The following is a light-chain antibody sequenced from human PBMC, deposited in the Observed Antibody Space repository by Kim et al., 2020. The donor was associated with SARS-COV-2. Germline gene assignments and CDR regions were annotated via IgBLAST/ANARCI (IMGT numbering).Light chain of an antibody. CDR3: QQRTNWPIT. CDR1: QSVSKY. V-gene: IGKV3-11*01. CDR2: DAS. J-gene: IGKJ5*01. Sequence: PGESATLSCRASQSVSKYLAWYQQKPGQPPRILIYDASTRATGIPARFSGSGSGTDFTLTISTLQSEDFAVYYCQQRTNWPITFGQGTRL.